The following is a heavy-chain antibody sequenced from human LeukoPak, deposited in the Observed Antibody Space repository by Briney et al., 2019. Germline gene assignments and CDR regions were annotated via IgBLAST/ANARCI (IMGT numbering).Heavy chain of an antibody. D-gene: IGHD6-13*01. J-gene: IGHJ4*02. CDR2: IYYSGGT. CDR1: GGSISSGGYY. V-gene: IGHV4-31*03. CDR3: VRMYSSSWYI. Sequence: SETLSLTCTVSGGSISSGGYYWSWIRQHPGKGLEWIGYIYYSGGTYYNPSLKSRVTISVDTSKNQFSLKLSSVTAADTAVYYCVRMYSSSWYIWGQGTQVTVSS.